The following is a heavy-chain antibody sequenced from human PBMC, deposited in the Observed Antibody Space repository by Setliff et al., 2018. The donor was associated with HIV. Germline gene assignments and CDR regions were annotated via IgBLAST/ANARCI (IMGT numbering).Heavy chain of an antibody. D-gene: IGHD1-1*01. CDR1: GGSISSYY. CDR2: IYTSGST. V-gene: IGHV4-4*08. Sequence: PSETLSLTCTVSGGSISSYYWSWIRQPPGKGLEWIGYIYTSGSTNYNPSLKSQVTISVDTSKNQFSLKLSSVTAADTAVYYCARQGQLGSEWGQGTLVTVSS. CDR3: ARQGQLGSE. J-gene: IGHJ4*02.